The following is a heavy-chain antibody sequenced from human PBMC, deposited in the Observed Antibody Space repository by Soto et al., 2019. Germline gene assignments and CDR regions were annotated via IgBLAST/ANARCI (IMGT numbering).Heavy chain of an antibody. CDR3: ARTGRWELPGDFDY. D-gene: IGHD1-26*01. V-gene: IGHV4-39*01. Sequence: QLQLQESGPGLVKPSETLSLTCTVSGGSISSSSYYWGWIRQPPGKGLEWIGSIYYSGSTYYNPSLKSRVTISVDTSKNQFSLKLSSVTAADTAVYYCARTGRWELPGDFDYWGQGTLVTVSS. CDR1: GGSISSSSYY. J-gene: IGHJ4*02. CDR2: IYYSGST.